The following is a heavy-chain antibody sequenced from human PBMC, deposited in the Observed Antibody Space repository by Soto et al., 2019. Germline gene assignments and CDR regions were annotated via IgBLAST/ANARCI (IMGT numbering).Heavy chain of an antibody. CDR2: IYYSGTT. J-gene: IGHJ3*02. CDR1: GGSISSSPYY. CDR3: ARRRGPPLRSAFDI. V-gene: IGHV4-39*01. Sequence: PSETLSLTCSVSGGSISSSPYYWGWIRQPPGKGLEWIGTIYYSGTTYYNPSLNSRVTISVDTSKNQLSLKLSSVTAADTAVYYCARRRGPPLRSAFDIWGQGTMVTVSS. D-gene: IGHD4-17*01.